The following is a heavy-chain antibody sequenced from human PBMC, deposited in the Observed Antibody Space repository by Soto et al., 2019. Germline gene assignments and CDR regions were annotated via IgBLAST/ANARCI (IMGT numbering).Heavy chain of an antibody. CDR1: GFTFSSYS. CDR3: ARARAFYSGSYSPFFY. CDR2: ISSSSSTI. D-gene: IGHD1-26*01. Sequence: ESGGGLVQPGGSLRLSCAASGFTFSSYSMNWVRQAPGKGLEWVSYISSSSSTIYYADSVKGRFTISRDNAKNSLYLQMNSLRDEDTAVYYCARARAFYSGSYSPFFYWGQGTLVTVSS. J-gene: IGHJ4*02. V-gene: IGHV3-48*02.